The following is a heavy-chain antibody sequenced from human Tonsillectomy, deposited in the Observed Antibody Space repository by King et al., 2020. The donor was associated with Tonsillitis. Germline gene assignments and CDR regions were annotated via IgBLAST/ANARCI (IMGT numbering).Heavy chain of an antibody. J-gene: IGHJ4*02. D-gene: IGHD5-18*01. Sequence: VQLVESGGGLVKPGGSLRLACEASGFTLSDAWMSWVRQAPGKGLEWVGRIRNKARGGTIDYAAPVKGRFTISADDANNNLYLQMDSLKTEDTAVYYCTVEGYNYGFHSLKSWGQGTHVTGSS. CDR2: IRNKARGGTI. CDR3: TVEGYNYGFHSLKS. V-gene: IGHV3-15*01. CDR1: GFTLSDAW.